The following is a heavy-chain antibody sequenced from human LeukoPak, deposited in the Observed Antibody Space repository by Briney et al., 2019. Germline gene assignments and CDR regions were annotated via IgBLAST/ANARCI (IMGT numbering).Heavy chain of an antibody. CDR1: GYTFTSYG. J-gene: IGHJ6*02. D-gene: IGHD3-3*02. Sequence: ASVKVSCKASGYTFTSYGISWVRQAPEQGLEWMGWISAYNGNTNYAQKLQGRVTMTTDTSTSTAYMELRSLRSDDTAVYYCARISPLLYYYGMDVWGQGTTVTVSS. CDR3: ARISPLLYYYGMDV. V-gene: IGHV1-18*01. CDR2: ISAYNGNT.